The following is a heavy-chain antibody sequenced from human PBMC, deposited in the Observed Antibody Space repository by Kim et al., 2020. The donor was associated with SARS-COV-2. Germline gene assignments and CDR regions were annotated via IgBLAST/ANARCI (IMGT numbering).Heavy chain of an antibody. D-gene: IGHD1-26*01. V-gene: IGHV1-8*01. Sequence: KFQGRVTMTRNTSISKAYMELSSLRSEDTAVYYCARDRWELLPYYYYGMDVWGQGTTVTVSS. CDR3: ARDRWELLPYYYYGMDV. J-gene: IGHJ6*02.